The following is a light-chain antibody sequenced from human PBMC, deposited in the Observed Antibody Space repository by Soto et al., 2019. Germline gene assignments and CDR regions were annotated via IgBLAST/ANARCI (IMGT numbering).Light chain of an antibody. J-gene: IGKJ1*01. Sequence: DIVMALSPAPLSVSAGVTASLCCRARHSSSSNLAWYQQKPGQAPRLLIYGASTRATGIPDRFSGSGSGTEFTLTISSLQSEDFAVYYCQQYNNWPRTFGQGTKVDI. V-gene: IGKV3-15*01. CDR2: GAS. CDR3: QQYNNWPRT. CDR1: HSSSSN.